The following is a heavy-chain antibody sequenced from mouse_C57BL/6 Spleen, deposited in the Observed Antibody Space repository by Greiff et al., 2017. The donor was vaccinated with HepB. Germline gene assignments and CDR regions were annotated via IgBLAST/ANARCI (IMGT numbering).Heavy chain of an antibody. CDR1: GFTFSDYY. Sequence: EVKVVESEGGLVQPGSSMKLSCTASGFTFSDYYMAWVRQVPEKGLEWVANINYDGSSTYYLDSLKSRFIISRDNAKNILYLQMSSLKSEDTATYYCARGDDGYYGESWFAYWGQGTLVTVSA. D-gene: IGHD2-3*01. J-gene: IGHJ3*01. CDR3: ARGDDGYYGESWFAY. CDR2: INYDGSST. V-gene: IGHV5-16*01.